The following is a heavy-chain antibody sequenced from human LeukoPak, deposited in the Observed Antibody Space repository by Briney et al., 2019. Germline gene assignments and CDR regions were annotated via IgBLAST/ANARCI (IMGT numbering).Heavy chain of an antibody. V-gene: IGHV1-69*05. D-gene: IGHD2-15*01. J-gene: IGHJ4*02. Sequence: SVKVSCKASGGTFSSYAISWVRQAPGQGLEWMGGIIPIFGTANYAQKFQGRVTITTDESTSTAYMELSSLRSEETAVYYCASRDCSGGSCYLTDYFDYWGQGTLVTVSS. CDR1: GGTFSSYA. CDR3: ASRDCSGGSCYLTDYFDY. CDR2: IIPIFGTA.